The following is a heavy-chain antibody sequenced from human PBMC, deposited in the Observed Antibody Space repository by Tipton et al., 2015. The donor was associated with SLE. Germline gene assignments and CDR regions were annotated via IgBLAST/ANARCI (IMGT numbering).Heavy chain of an antibody. D-gene: IGHD3-10*01. CDR3: ARRTTMVQGVINYYYGMDV. J-gene: IGHJ6*02. Sequence: TLSLTCAVSGGSINRSYWSWIRQSAGTGLEWLGRIDHIGNTNYNPSLKSRVTISVDTSKNQFSLKLSSVTAADTAVYYCARRTTMVQGVINYYYGMDVWGQGTTVTVSS. CDR2: IDHIGNT. V-gene: IGHV4-4*07. CDR1: GGSINRSY.